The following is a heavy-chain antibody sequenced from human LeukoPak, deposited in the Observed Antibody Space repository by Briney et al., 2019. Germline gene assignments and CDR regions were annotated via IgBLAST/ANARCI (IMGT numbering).Heavy chain of an antibody. CDR2: ISRSGSTK. Sequence: GGSLRLSCAASGFTFSDYNMRWIRQAPGKGLEWVSSISRSGSTKYYADSVKGRFTISRDNAKNSLFLQMNSLGAEDTAVYYCARDSGERGSGSYLIAYWGQGTLVTVSS. CDR1: GFTFSDYN. D-gene: IGHD3-10*01. V-gene: IGHV3-11*01. J-gene: IGHJ4*02. CDR3: ARDSGERGSGSYLIAY.